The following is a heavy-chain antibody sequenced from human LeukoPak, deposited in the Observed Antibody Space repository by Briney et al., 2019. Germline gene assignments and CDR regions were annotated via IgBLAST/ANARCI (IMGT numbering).Heavy chain of an antibody. CDR2: IYTSGST. Sequence: PSETLSLTCTVSGYSISSGYYWGWIRQPAGKGLEWIGRIYTSGSTNYNPSLKSRVTMSVDTSKNQFSLKLSSVTAADTAVYYCARVYDILTGYYTRPDTDAFDIWGQGTMVTVSS. V-gene: IGHV4-4*07. D-gene: IGHD3-9*01. CDR3: ARVYDILTGYYTRPDTDAFDI. CDR1: GYSISSGYY. J-gene: IGHJ3*02.